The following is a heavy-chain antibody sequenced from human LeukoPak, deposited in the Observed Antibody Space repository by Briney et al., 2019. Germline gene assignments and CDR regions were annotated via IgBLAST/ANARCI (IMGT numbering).Heavy chain of an antibody. CDR2: IYSGGST. CDR1: GFTFSNYA. Sequence: HPGGSLRLSCAASGFTFSNYAMSWVRQAPGKGLEWVSVIYSGGSTYYADSVKGRFTISRDNSKNTLYLQMNSLRAEDTAVYYCARGERRAWTSGYYDSSGYNYFDYWGQGTLVTVSS. V-gene: IGHV3-66*01. D-gene: IGHD3-22*01. CDR3: ARGERRAWTSGYYDSSGYNYFDY. J-gene: IGHJ4*02.